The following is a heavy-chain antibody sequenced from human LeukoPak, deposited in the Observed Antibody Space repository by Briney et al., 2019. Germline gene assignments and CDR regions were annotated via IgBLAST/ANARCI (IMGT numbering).Heavy chain of an antibody. CDR3: ARDVVGVPLDY. CDR2: ISSSSSTI. Sequence: GGSLRLSCAASGFTFSSYSMNWVRQAPGKGLEWVSYISSSSSTIYYADSVKGRFTISRDNAKNSLYLQMNSLRAEDTAVYYCARDVVGVPLDYWGQGTLVTVSS. J-gene: IGHJ4*02. V-gene: IGHV3-48*01. CDR1: GFTFSSYS.